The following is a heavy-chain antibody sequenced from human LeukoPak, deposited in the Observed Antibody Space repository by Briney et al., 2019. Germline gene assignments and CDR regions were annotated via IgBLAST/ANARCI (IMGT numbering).Heavy chain of an antibody. V-gene: IGHV3-7*01. CDR2: IKQDGIEK. Sequence: GGPLRLSCAASGFIFSNYWMTWVRQAPGKGLEWVAHIKQDGIEKYYVDSVEGRFTVSRDNTKNSLFPQMHSLRAEDTAVYYCARGSSGYYCDHFQTWGQGSLVTVSS. CDR1: GFIFSNYW. D-gene: IGHD3-22*01. CDR3: ARGSSGYYCDHFQT. J-gene: IGHJ1*01.